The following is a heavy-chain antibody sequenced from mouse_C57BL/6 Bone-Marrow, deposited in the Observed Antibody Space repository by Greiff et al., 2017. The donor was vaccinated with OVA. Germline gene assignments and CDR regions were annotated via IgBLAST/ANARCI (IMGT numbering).Heavy chain of an antibody. V-gene: IGHV14-2*01. CDR2: IDPEDGET. Sequence: VQLQQSGAELVKPGASVKLSCTASGFNITDYYMHWVKQRTEQGLEWIGRIDPEDGETKYAPKFQGKATITADTSSNTAYLQLSSLTSEDTAVYDCALLWLRHGPYYAMDYWGQGTSVTVSS. D-gene: IGHD2-2*01. CDR3: ALLWLRHGPYYAMDY. CDR1: GFNITDYY. J-gene: IGHJ4*01.